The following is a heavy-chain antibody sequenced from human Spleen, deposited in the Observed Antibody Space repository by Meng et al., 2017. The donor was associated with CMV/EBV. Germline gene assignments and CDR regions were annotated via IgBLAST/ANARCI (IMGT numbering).Heavy chain of an antibody. CDR1: GFTFDDYG. Sequence: GESLKISCEASGFTFDDYGMSWVRQAPGRGLEWASGIDWNGNNPTYADSVKGRFTISRDNAKNSLYLHMDSLRAEDTAFYYCARDILYDAWGRGLYFDFWGRGIQVTVSS. CDR2: IDWNGNNP. CDR3: ARDILYDAWGRGLYFDF. D-gene: IGHD3-16*01. V-gene: IGHV3-20*04. J-gene: IGHJ4*02.